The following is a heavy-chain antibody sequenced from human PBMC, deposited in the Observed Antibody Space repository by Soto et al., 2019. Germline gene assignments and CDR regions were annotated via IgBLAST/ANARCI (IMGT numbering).Heavy chain of an antibody. V-gene: IGHV1-2*04. Sequence: QVQLVQSGAEVKKPGASVKVSCKASGYTFTGYYMHWVRQAPGQGLEWMGWINPNSGGTNYAQKFQGWVTMTRDTSISTAYMELSRLRSDDTAVYYCARSFLNYSSSFTYYYYGMDVWGQGTTVTVSS. J-gene: IGHJ6*02. D-gene: IGHD6-6*01. CDR1: GYTFTGYY. CDR2: INPNSGGT. CDR3: ARSFLNYSSSFTYYYYGMDV.